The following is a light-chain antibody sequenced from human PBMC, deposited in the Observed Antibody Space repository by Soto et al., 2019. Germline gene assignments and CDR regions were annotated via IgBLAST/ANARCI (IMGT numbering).Light chain of an antibody. CDR2: GAS. Sequence: VFTQSPGTLSLSPGARGTLSCRASQSVSGSFLAWYQQKPGQAPRLLLYGASIRATGIPDRFSGSGSGTEFTLTISRMEPAYFAVYYCQYYGSSSTFGQGTKVGIK. J-gene: IGKJ1*01. V-gene: IGKV3-20*01. CDR1: QSVSGSF. CDR3: QYYGSSST.